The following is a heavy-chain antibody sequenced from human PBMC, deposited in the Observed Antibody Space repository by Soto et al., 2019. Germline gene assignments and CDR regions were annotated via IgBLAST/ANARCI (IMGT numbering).Heavy chain of an antibody. Sequence: GGSLRLSCAASGFTFSSYAMSWVRQVPGKGLEWVSGISDSGGSAYYADFVKGRFTISRDNSKNMLYLQMNSLRVEDTAVYYCAKVLYYKSSSHYSYGMDVSGQGTTVTVSS. V-gene: IGHV3-23*01. D-gene: IGHD3-10*01. CDR3: AKVLYYKSSSHYSYGMDV. J-gene: IGHJ6*02. CDR1: GFTFSSYA. CDR2: ISDSGGSA.